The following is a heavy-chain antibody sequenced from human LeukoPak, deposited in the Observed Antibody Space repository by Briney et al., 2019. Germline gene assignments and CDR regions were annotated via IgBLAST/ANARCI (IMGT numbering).Heavy chain of an antibody. Sequence: EASVKVSCKASGGTFSSYAISWVRQAPGQGLEWMGGIIPIFGTANYAQKFQGRATITADESTSTAYMELSSLRAEDTAVYYCAKVLMTYCSSTSCYYFDYWGQGTLVTVSS. CDR3: AKVLMTYCSSTSCYYFDY. CDR2: IIPIFGTA. J-gene: IGHJ4*02. CDR1: GGTFSSYA. V-gene: IGHV1-69*13. D-gene: IGHD2-2*01.